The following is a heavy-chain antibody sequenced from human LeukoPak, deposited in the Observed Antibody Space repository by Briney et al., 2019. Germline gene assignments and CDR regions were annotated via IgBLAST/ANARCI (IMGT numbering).Heavy chain of an antibody. Sequence: GGSLRLSCAASGFTFSSYSMNWVRQAPGKGLEWVSSISSSSSYIYYADSVKGRFTISRDNAKNSLYLQMNSLRAEDTAVYYCVRKVRAGRVDYWGQGTLVTVSS. CDR2: ISSSSSYI. D-gene: IGHD3-10*01. CDR1: GFTFSSYS. J-gene: IGHJ4*02. CDR3: VRKVRAGRVDY. V-gene: IGHV3-21*01.